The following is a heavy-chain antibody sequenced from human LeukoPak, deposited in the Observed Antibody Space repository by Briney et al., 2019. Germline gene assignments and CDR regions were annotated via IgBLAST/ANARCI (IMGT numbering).Heavy chain of an antibody. Sequence: GGSLRLSCAASGFTFSNAWMSWVRQAPGKGLEWVSAISGSGGSTYYADSVKGRFTISRDNSKNTLYLQMNSLRAEDTAVYYCAKAQGGYDFGGQGTLVTVSS. CDR2: ISGSGGST. CDR1: GFTFSNAW. CDR3: AKAQGGYDF. V-gene: IGHV3-23*01. J-gene: IGHJ4*02. D-gene: IGHD5-12*01.